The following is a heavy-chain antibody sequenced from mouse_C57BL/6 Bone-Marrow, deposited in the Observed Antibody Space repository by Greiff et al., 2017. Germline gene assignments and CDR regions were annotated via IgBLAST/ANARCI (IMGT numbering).Heavy chain of an antibody. V-gene: IGHV14-4*01. CDR1: GFNIKDDY. CDR2: IDPENGDT. Sequence: EVKVVESGAELVRPGASVKLSCTASGFNIKDDYMHWVKQRPEQGLEWIGWIDPENGDTEYASKFQGKATIPADTSSNTAYLQLSSLTSEDTAVYYCTSLLSFDYWGQGTTLTVSS. D-gene: IGHD2-10*01. J-gene: IGHJ2*01. CDR3: TSLLSFDY.